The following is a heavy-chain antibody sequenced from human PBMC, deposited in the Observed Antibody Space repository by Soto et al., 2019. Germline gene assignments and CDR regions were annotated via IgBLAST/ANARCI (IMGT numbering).Heavy chain of an antibody. CDR2: IYSNGNT. D-gene: IGHD2-15*01. J-gene: IGHJ6*02. CDR3: VVEDLGMEV. V-gene: IGHV3-53*01. Sequence: GGSLRLSCAASGFTVSTNYRAWVRQTPGKGLEWVSLIYSNGNTYYADSVKGRFTISSDNSKNTLYLQMNSLRVDDTAVYYCVVEDLGMEVWGQGTTVTVSS. CDR1: GFTVSTNY.